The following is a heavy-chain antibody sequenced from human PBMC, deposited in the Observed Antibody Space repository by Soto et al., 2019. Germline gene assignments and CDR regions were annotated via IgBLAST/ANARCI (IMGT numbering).Heavy chain of an antibody. Sequence: SETLSLTCTVSGGSVSSASYYWSWIRQPPGKALEWIGFIYYSGSTNYNPSLKSRVTISLDTSKNQFSLRLNSVTAADTAVYYCARGPPPNWFDPWGRGTLVTVPQ. J-gene: IGHJ5*02. V-gene: IGHV4-61*01. CDR3: ARGPPPNWFDP. CDR1: GGSVSSASYY. CDR2: IYYSGST.